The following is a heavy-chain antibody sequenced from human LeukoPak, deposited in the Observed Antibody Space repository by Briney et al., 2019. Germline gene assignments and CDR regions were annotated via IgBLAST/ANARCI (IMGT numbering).Heavy chain of an antibody. D-gene: IGHD3-10*01. Sequence: SETLSLTCSVSGGSISSYYWSWIRQPPGKGLEWIGYIHYSGATNSNPSLKSRVTISVDTSENQFSLRLNSVTAADTAVYYCAGRDTDRYYGLWGQGTLVTVSS. V-gene: IGHV4-59*08. CDR1: GGSISSYY. CDR3: AGRDTDRYYGL. J-gene: IGHJ4*02. CDR2: IHYSGAT.